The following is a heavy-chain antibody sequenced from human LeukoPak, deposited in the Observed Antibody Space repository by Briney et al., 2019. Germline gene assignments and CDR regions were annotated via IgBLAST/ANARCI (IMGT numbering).Heavy chain of an antibody. CDR1: GGSISNYY. J-gene: IGHJ5*02. V-gene: IGHV4-59*01. Sequence: SETLSLTCTVSGGSISNYYWSWIRQPPGKGLEWIGYIHYSGSPNYNPSLKSRVSISVDTSKNQFSLKLNSVTAADTAVYYCARTTEDCSSTSCYQYWFDPWSQGTLVTVSS. CDR2: IHYSGSP. CDR3: ARTTEDCSSTSCYQYWFDP. D-gene: IGHD2-2*01.